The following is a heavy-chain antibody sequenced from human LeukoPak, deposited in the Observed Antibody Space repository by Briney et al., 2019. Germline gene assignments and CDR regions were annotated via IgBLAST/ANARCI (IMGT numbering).Heavy chain of an antibody. J-gene: IGHJ5*02. V-gene: IGHV4-4*07. CDR2: IYTRGSN. CDR3: ARGYCTNGVCYRDWFDP. Sequence: SETLSLTCTVSGGSISSYYWSWLRQPAGKGREWVGRIYTRGSNNYNPSLKSRVTMSVDTSKNQFSLKLSSVTAADTAVYYCARGYCTNGVCYRDWFDPWGQGTLVTVSS. CDR1: GGSISSYY. D-gene: IGHD2-8*01.